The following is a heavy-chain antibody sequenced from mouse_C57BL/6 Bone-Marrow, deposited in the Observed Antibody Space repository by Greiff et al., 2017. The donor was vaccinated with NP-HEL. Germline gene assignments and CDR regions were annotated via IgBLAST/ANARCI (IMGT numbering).Heavy chain of an antibody. CDR2: ISSGSSTI. V-gene: IGHV5-17*01. CDR3: ASLTTVVGNY. Sequence: EVKLVESGGGLVKPGGSLKLSCAASGFTFSDYGMHWVRQAPEKGLEWVAYISSGSSTIYYADTVKGRFTISRDNAKNTLFLQMTSLRSEDTAMYYCASLTTVVGNYWGQGTTLTVSS. CDR1: GFTFSDYG. D-gene: IGHD1-1*01. J-gene: IGHJ2*01.